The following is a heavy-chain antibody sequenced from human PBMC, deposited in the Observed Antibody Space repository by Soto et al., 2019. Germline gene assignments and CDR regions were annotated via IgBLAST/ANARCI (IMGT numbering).Heavy chain of an antibody. CDR3: ARSPRSISAGGIDY. Sequence: QVQLQESGPGLVKPSGTLSLTCAVSGGSISSSNLWTWVRQPPGKGLEWIGEIYHTGTTNYNPSLTSRVTISVDKSKNHFSLKLTSVTAADTAVYYCARSPRSISAGGIDYWGQGILVTVSS. D-gene: IGHD6-13*01. CDR1: GGSISSSNL. CDR2: IYHTGTT. J-gene: IGHJ4*02. V-gene: IGHV4-4*02.